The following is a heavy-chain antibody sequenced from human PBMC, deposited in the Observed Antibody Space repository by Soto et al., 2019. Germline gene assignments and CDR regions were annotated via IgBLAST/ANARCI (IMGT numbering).Heavy chain of an antibody. CDR1: GLTFSSFE. CDR2: ISRGATTT. Sequence: LRLSCAVSGLTFSSFEMDWVRQAAGKGPEWISYISRGATTTYYADSVRGRFTISRDDAENSVFLQMDSLRVEDTAIYFCATRSTDYYSYWGQGTLVTVSS. J-gene: IGHJ4*02. CDR3: ATRSTDYYSY. D-gene: IGHD3-9*01. V-gene: IGHV3-48*03.